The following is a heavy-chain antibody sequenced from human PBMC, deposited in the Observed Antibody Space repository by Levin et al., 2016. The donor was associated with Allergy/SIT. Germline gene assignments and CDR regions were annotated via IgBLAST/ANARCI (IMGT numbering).Heavy chain of an antibody. CDR1: GYTLAELC. CDR3: ASSYYDILERPDFYYMDV. J-gene: IGHJ6*03. D-gene: IGHD3-9*01. V-gene: IGHV1-24*01. Sequence: ASVKVSCKVSGYTLAELCIHWVRQAPGEGLEWMGGFDPEDGETIYAQKFQSRVTMTEDTSTDTAYMELSSLRSEDTAVYYCASSYYDILERPDFYYMDVWGKGTTVTVSS. CDR2: FDPEDGET.